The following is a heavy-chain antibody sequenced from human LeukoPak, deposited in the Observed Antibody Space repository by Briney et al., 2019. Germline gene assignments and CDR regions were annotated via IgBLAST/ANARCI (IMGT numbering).Heavy chain of an antibody. J-gene: IGHJ6*03. Sequence: GRSLRPSCAASGFTFAEYGISCVRQVPRKGLEWVCGIIWVGGRTGYADSVKGRSTTARDKAKNPLYRQMNSLRAEDTALYYCARSYGYYYYYMDVWGKGTTVTVSS. D-gene: IGHD5-18*01. V-gene: IGHV3-20*04. CDR2: IIWVGGRT. CDR1: GFTFAEYG. CDR3: ARSYGYYYYYMDV.